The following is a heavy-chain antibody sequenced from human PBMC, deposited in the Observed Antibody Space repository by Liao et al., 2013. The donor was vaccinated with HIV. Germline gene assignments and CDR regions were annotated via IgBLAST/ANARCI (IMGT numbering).Heavy chain of an antibody. CDR1: GGSVSSADYY. Sequence: QVQLLESGPGLMKPSQTLSLTCTVSGGSVSSADYYWTWIRQTPGKGLEWIGYISYSGSTYYNPSLKSRVTISVDTSKNQFSLKLSSVTAADTAVYYCARDGIAAAGTYRYYFDYWGQGTLVTVSS. V-gene: IGHV4-30-4*08. CDR3: ARDGIAAAGTYRYYFDY. J-gene: IGHJ4*02. CDR2: ISYSGST. D-gene: IGHD6-13*01.